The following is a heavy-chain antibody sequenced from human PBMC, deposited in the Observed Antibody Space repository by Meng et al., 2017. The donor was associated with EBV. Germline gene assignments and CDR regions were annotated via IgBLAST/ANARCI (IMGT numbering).Heavy chain of an antibody. D-gene: IGHD6-19*01. J-gene: IGHJ4*02. CDR3: ARVGIAVAGTGDY. CDR1: GYTFTGYY. Sequence: QVELVRAGAKVKQPGASVKVVCKASGYTFTGYYMHWVRQAPGQGLEWMGRINPNSGGTNYAQKFQGRVTMTRDTSISTAYMELSRLRSDDTAVYYCARVGIAVAGTGDYWGQGTLVTVSS. V-gene: IGHV1-2*06. CDR2: INPNSGGT.